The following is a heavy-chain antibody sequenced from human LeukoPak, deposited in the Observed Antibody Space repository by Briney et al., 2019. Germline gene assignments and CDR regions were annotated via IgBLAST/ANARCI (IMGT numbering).Heavy chain of an antibody. Sequence: SETLSLTCAVYGGSFSGYYWSWIRQPPGKGLEWIGEINHSGSTNYNPSLKSRVTISVDTSNNQFSLKLSSVTAADTAVYYCARIEYSSSWSDAFDIWGQGTMVTVSS. CDR2: INHSGST. V-gene: IGHV4-34*01. CDR3: ARIEYSSSWSDAFDI. J-gene: IGHJ3*02. CDR1: GGSFSGYY. D-gene: IGHD6-13*01.